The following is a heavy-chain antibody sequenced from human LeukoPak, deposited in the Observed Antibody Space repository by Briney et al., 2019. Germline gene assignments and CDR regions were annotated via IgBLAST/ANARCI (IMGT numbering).Heavy chain of an antibody. J-gene: IGHJ4*02. V-gene: IGHV3-NL1*01. CDR3: ATSDVYPTDS. D-gene: IGHD5/OR15-5a*01. CDR2: INDGGDNT. Sequence: PGGSLRLSCAAPGFTFSSYGMHWVRQAPGKGLEWVSGINDGGDNTYYAASVKGRLTVSRDNSRDILFLQMNNLKAEDTGFYYCATSDVYPTDSWGQGTLVIVSS. CDR1: GFTFSSYG.